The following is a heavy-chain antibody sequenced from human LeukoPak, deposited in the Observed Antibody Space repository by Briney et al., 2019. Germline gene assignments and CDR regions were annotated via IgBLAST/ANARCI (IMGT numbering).Heavy chain of an antibody. CDR1: GGSISSGGYY. V-gene: IGHV4-31*03. D-gene: IGHD1-26*01. Sequence: PSETLSLTCTVSGGSISSGGYYWSWIRQHPGKGLEWIGYIYYSGSTYYNPSLKSRVTISVDTSKNQFPLKLSSVTAADTAVYYCARDLTSGSYYGPSAFDIWGQGTMVTVPS. CDR2: IYYSGST. CDR3: ARDLTSGSYYGPSAFDI. J-gene: IGHJ3*02.